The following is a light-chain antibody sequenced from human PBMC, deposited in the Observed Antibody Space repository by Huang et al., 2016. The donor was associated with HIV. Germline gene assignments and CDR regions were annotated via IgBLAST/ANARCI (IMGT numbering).Light chain of an antibody. CDR3: QQYQSIPWT. CDR2: AKS. V-gene: IGKV1-NL1*01. CDR1: QGIGNS. J-gene: IGKJ1*01. Sequence: DIQMTQSPSSLSASVGDRVTITCRASQGIGNSLAWYQQKPEKPPRLLLYAKSRLESGVQSRFSGSGSGTQYTLTITTLQPEDMASYYCQQYQSIPWTFGQGTKVEIK.